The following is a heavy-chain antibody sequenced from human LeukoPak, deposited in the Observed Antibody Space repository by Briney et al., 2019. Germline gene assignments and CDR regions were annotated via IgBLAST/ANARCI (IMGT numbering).Heavy chain of an antibody. CDR2: IISILGIA. CDR3: AREDTYSSGIDY. CDR1: GGTFSSYA. Sequence: GSSVKVSCKASGGTFSSYAISWVRQAPGQGLEWMGRIISILGIANYAQKFQGRVTITADKSTSTAYMELSSLRSEDTAVYYCAREDTYSSGIDYWGQGTLVTVSS. V-gene: IGHV1-69*04. D-gene: IGHD6-19*01. J-gene: IGHJ4*02.